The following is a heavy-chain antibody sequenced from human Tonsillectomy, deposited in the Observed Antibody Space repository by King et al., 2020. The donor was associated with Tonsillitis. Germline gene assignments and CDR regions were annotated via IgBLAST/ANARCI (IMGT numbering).Heavy chain of an antibody. J-gene: IGHJ5*02. CDR2: IRSKGFGGTT. V-gene: IGHV3-49*03. Sequence: VQLVESGGGLVQPGRSLRLSCTASGFTFGDYAMSWFSQAPGKGLEWVGFIRSKGFGGTTAYAASVKGRFTISRDDSKRSAYLQMNNLKIDDTAVYYCARDRSYDSSGYYFSDNWFDPWGQGTLVTVSS. D-gene: IGHD3-22*01. CDR1: GFTFGDYA. CDR3: ARDRSYDSSGYYFSDNWFDP.